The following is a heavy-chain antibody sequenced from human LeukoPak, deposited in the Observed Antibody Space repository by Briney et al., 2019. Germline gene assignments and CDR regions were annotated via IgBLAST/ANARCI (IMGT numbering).Heavy chain of an antibody. CDR2: ISAYNGNT. CDR1: GYTFTSYG. D-gene: IGHD4-17*01. V-gene: IGHV1-18*01. J-gene: IGHJ3*02. Sequence: ASVKVSCKASGYTFTSYGISWVRQAPGQGLEWMGWISAYNGNTNYAQKLQGRVTMTTDTSTSTAYMKLRSLRSDDTAVYYCARGGNDYGDYPDAFDIWGQGTMVTVSS. CDR3: ARGGNDYGDYPDAFDI.